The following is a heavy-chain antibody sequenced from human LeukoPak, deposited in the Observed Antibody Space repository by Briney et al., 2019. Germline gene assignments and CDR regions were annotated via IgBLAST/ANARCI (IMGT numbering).Heavy chain of an antibody. D-gene: IGHD6-13*01. CDR2: INSNTGTT. Sequence: GASVKVSCKGSGYIFNTNGINWVRQAPGQGLEWMGWINSNTGTTNYAQNFQDRVTMTTDTSTSTAFMELRSLRSDDTAMYYCARDGFQGSRWSNSFDPWGQGTLVIVSS. CDR3: ARDGFQGSRWSNSFDP. CDR1: GYIFNTNG. J-gene: IGHJ5*02. V-gene: IGHV1-18*01.